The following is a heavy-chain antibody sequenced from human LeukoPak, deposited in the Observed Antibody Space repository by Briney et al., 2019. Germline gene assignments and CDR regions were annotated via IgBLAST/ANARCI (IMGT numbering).Heavy chain of an antibody. J-gene: IGHJ5*02. Sequence: LPGGSLRLSCAASGFTFSSYAMSWVRQAPGKVLEWVSAISGSGGSTYYADSVKGRFTISRDNSKNTLYLQINSLRAEDTAVYYCAKDPYSSNWYNWFDPWGQGTLVTVSS. CDR2: ISGSGGST. D-gene: IGHD6-13*01. CDR1: GFTFSSYA. CDR3: AKDPYSSNWYNWFDP. V-gene: IGHV3-23*01.